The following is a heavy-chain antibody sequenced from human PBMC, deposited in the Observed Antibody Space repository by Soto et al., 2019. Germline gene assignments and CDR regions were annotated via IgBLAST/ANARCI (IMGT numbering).Heavy chain of an antibody. Sequence: SETLSLTCTVSGDSISSYYWSWIRQPPGKGLEWIGEINYSGSTNYNPSLKSLVTISVDTSKNQFSLKLSSVTAADTAVYYCARGPVAIFGVVIKSSAFDIWGQGTMVTVSS. D-gene: IGHD3-3*01. CDR2: INYSGST. V-gene: IGHV4-59*12. J-gene: IGHJ3*02. CDR3: ARGPVAIFGVVIKSSAFDI. CDR1: GDSISSYY.